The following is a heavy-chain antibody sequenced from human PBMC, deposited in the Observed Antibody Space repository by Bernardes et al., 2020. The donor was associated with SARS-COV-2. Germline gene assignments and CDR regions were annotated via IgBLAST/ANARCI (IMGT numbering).Heavy chain of an antibody. Sequence: SETLSLTRTVSGGSISNAIYYWSWVRQAAGKGLEWLGRVSISGTPNYNPSFKNRLTISIDTSKNQFSLKLTSLTAADTAVYFCARGPPDYHDGPGNSYNWFDPWGQGTLVTVSS. CDR3: ARGPPDYHDGPGNSYNWFDP. V-gene: IGHV4-61*02. CDR1: GGSISNAIYY. CDR2: VSISGTP. J-gene: IGHJ5*02. D-gene: IGHD3-10*01.